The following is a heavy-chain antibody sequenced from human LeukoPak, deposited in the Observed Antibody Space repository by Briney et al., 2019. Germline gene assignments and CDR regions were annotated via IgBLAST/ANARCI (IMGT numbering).Heavy chain of an antibody. CDR2: INHSGST. CDR1: GGSFSGYY. D-gene: IGHD3-10*01. J-gene: IGHJ6*02. Sequence: PSETLSLTCAVYGGSFSGYYWSWIRQPPGKGLEWIGEINHSGSTNYNPSLKSRVTISVDTSKNQFSLKLSSVTAADTAVYYCARGLYGSGSYYQSLRRKYYYGMDVWGQGTTVTVSS. CDR3: ARGLYGSGSYYQSLRRKYYYGMDV. V-gene: IGHV4-34*01.